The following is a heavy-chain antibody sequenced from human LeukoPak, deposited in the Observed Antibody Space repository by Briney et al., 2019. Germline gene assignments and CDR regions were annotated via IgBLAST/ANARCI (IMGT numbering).Heavy chain of an antibody. D-gene: IGHD6-19*01. CDR1: GGTFSSYA. V-gene: IGHV1-69*05. J-gene: IGHJ4*02. CDR3: AREPGYSSGWYYFDY. Sequence: SVKVSCKASGGTFSSYAISWVRQAPGQGLEWMGRIIPIFGTANYAQKFQGRVTITTDESTSTAFMELSSLRSEDTAVYYCAREPGYSSGWYYFDYWGQGTLVTVSS. CDR2: IIPIFGTA.